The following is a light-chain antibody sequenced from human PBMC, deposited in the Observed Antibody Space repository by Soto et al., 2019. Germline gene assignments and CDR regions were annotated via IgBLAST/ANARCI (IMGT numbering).Light chain of an antibody. CDR2: DAS. J-gene: IGKJ1*01. CDR1: QSVSSY. Sequence: EIVLTQSPATLSLSPGERATLSCRASQSVSSYLAWYQQKPGQAPRLLIHDASNRATGIPARFSGSGSGTDFTLTISSLEPEDFAVYYCQQRSNWPGTFGQGTKVDI. V-gene: IGKV3-11*01. CDR3: QQRSNWPGT.